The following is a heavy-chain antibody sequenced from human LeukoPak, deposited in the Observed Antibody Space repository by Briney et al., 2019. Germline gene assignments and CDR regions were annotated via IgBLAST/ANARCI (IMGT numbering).Heavy chain of an antibody. CDR1: GGTFSSYA. D-gene: IGHD6-13*01. Sequence: SVKVSCKASGGTFSSYAISWVRQAPGQGLEWMGGIIPIFGTANYAQKFQGRVTITADESTSTAYMELSSLRSEDTAVYYCARDARGAAAADDPLDIWGQGTTVTVSS. CDR3: ARDARGAAAADDPLDI. V-gene: IGHV1-69*01. CDR2: IIPIFGTA. J-gene: IGHJ3*02.